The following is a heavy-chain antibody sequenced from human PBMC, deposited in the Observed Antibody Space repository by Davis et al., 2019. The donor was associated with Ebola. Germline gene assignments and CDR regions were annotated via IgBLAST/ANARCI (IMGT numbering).Heavy chain of an antibody. CDR1: GGSISSYY. D-gene: IGHD4-23*01. CDR2: IYYSGST. V-gene: IGHV4-59*01. Sequence: MPGGSLRLSCTVSGGSISSYYWSWIRQPPGKGLEWIGYIYYSGSTNYNPSLKSRVTISVDTSKNQFSLKLSSVTAADTAVYYCARESGGLDYWGQGTLVTVSS. CDR3: ARESGGLDY. J-gene: IGHJ4*02.